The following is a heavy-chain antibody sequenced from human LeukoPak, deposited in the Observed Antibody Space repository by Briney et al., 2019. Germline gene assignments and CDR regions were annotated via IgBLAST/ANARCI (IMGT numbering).Heavy chain of an antibody. D-gene: IGHD1-26*01. CDR1: GGSLTNYY. CDR2: VFYRGTT. Sequence: PSETLSLTCTVSGGSLTNYYWGWIRQPPGKGLEWIGYVFYRGTTNYNPSLKSRVTLSAGTSKNQFSLKLSSVTAADTAVYYCARGLISGNYYHAFDIWGQGTMVTVSS. V-gene: IGHV4-59*01. J-gene: IGHJ3*02. CDR3: ARGLISGNYYHAFDI.